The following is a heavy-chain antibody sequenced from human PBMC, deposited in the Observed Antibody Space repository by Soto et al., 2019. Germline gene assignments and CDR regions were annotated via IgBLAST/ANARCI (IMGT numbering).Heavy chain of an antibody. CDR3: TSEKVAAPRGRPDDAFDI. CDR1: GGSISSSNW. J-gene: IGHJ3*02. V-gene: IGHV4-4*02. CDR2: IYHSGST. Sequence: QVQLQESGPGLVKPSGTLSLTCAVSGGSISSSNWWSWVRQPPGKGLEWIGEIYHSGSTNYNPSLKSRVTISVDKSKNQFSLKLSSVTAADTAVYYCTSEKVAAPRGRPDDAFDIWGQGTMVTVSS. D-gene: IGHD6-19*01.